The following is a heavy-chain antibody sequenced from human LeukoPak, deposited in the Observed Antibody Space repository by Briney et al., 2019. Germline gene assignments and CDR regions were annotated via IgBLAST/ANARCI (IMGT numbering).Heavy chain of an antibody. J-gene: IGHJ4*02. CDR3: AKDVGFLEWLLSN. D-gene: IGHD3-3*01. CDR2: ISGSGGST. V-gene: IGHV3-23*01. Sequence: PGGSLRLSCAASGFTFSSYAMSWVRQAPGKGLEWVSAISGSGGSTYYADSVKGRFTISRDNSKNTLYLQMNSLRAEGTAVYYCAKDVGFLEWLLSNWGQGTLVTVSS. CDR1: GFTFSSYA.